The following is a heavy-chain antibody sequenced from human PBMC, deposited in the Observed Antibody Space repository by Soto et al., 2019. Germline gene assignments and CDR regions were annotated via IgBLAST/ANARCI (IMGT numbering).Heavy chain of an antibody. V-gene: IGHV3-23*01. Sequence: GGSLILSCAASGFTFSSYSMSWVRQAPGKGLEWVSAISGSGGSTYYADSVKGRFTISRDNSKNTLYLQMNSLRAEDTAVYYCAKDLPYDFWSGYPENFDYWGQGTLVTVSS. CDR2: ISGSGGST. CDR1: GFTFSSYS. D-gene: IGHD3-3*01. J-gene: IGHJ4*02. CDR3: AKDLPYDFWSGYPENFDY.